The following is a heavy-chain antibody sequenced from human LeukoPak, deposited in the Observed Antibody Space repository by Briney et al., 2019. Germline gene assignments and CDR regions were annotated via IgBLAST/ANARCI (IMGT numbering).Heavy chain of an antibody. Sequence: GGSLRLSCAASGFTVSSNYMSWVRQAPGKGLEWVSVIYSGGSTYYADSVKGRFTISRDNSKNTLYLQMKRPRDEDTAVYYCARDLPSKSFDYWGQGTLVTVSS. CDR3: ARDLPSKSFDY. CDR1: GFTVSSNY. J-gene: IGHJ4*02. CDR2: IYSGGST. V-gene: IGHV3-66*02.